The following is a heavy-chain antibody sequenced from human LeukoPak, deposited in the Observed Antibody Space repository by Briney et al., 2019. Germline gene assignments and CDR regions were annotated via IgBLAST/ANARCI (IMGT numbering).Heavy chain of an antibody. V-gene: IGHV3-15*01. J-gene: IGHJ4*02. CDR1: GFTFSNAW. CDR2: SKSKIDGGAT. D-gene: IGHD6-13*01. Sequence: GGSLRLSCAASGFTFSNAWMSWVRKAPGKGLEWVGSSKSKIDGGATDYAEPVKGRFTISRDDSRATLYLQMSSLKAEDTAVYYCTTERGSASWYEYYFDNWGQGTLVTVAS. CDR3: TTERGSASWYEYYFDN.